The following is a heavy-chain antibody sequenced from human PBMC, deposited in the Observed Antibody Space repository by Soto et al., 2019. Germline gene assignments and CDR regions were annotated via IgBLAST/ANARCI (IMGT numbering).Heavy chain of an antibody. CDR3: AKVPGQYSRLDVIDY. Sequence: GGSLRLSCAASGFTFSSYGMHWVRQAPGKGLEWVAVISYDGSNKYYADSVKGRFTISRDNSTNTLYLQMNSLRAEDTAVYYCAKVPGQYSRLDVIDYWGQGTLVTVSS. CDR1: GFTFSSYG. V-gene: IGHV3-30*18. D-gene: IGHD6-6*01. CDR2: ISYDGSNK. J-gene: IGHJ4*02.